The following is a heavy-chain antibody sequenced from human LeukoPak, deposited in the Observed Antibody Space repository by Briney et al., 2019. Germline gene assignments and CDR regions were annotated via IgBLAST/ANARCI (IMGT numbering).Heavy chain of an antibody. J-gene: IGHJ4*02. Sequence: GGSLRLSCAASGFTFSSYEMNWVRQGPGKGLEWVSYISSSGSAKFYADSVKGRFTISRDNAKNSLYLQMNSLRAEDTAVYFCARALDSSSWFEYWGQGTLVAVSS. CDR3: ARALDSSSWFEY. V-gene: IGHV3-48*03. D-gene: IGHD6-13*01. CDR2: ISSSGSAK. CDR1: GFTFSSYE.